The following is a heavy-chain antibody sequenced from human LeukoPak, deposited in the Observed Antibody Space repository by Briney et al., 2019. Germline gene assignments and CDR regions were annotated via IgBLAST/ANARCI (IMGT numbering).Heavy chain of an antibody. CDR1: GFTFSSYE. D-gene: IGHD3-3*01. CDR2: ISSSGSTI. Sequence: GGSLRLSCAASGFTFSSYEMNWVRQAPGKGLEWVSYISSSGSTIYYADSAKGRFTISRDNAKNSLYLQMNSLRAEDTAVYYCARDGGYDFWSGYNPRGYFDYWGQGTLVTVSS. V-gene: IGHV3-48*03. CDR3: ARDGGYDFWSGYNPRGYFDY. J-gene: IGHJ4*02.